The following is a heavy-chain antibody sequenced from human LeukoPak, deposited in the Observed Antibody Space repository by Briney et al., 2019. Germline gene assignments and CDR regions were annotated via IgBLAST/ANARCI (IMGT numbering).Heavy chain of an antibody. V-gene: IGHV1-8*01. D-gene: IGHD2-15*01. Sequence: ASVKVSCKASGYTFTIYDINWVRQATGQGLEWMGWMNPNSGNTGYAQKFQGRVTMTRNTSISTAYMELSSLRSEDTAVYYCARARFVAATRGGDWFDSWGQGTLVTVSS. CDR1: GYTFTIYD. J-gene: IGHJ5*01. CDR2: MNPNSGNT. CDR3: ARARFVAATRGGDWFDS.